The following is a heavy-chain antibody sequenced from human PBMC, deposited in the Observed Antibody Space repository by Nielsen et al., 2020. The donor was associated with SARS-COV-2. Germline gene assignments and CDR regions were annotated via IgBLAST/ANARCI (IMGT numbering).Heavy chain of an antibody. CDR1: GFTFSSYA. Sequence: GESLKISCAASGFTFSSYAMSWVRQAPGKGLEWVSAISGSGGSTYYADSVKGRFTISRDNSKNTLYLQMNSLRAEDTAVYYCAKDRQIQLPSPDAFDIWGQGTMVTVSS. J-gene: IGHJ3*02. CDR2: ISGSGGST. CDR3: AKDRQIQLPSPDAFDI. D-gene: IGHD5-24*01. V-gene: IGHV3-23*01.